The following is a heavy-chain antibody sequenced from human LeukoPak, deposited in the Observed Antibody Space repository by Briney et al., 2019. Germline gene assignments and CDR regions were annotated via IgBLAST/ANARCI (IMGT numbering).Heavy chain of an antibody. J-gene: IGHJ5*02. CDR1: GYKFSDYY. D-gene: IGHD4-17*01. V-gene: IGHV1-2*02. CDR3: ARGTVTTSFVLSGWFDP. CDR2: INRKSGAS. Sequence: GASVKVSCKPSGYKFSDYYIHRVRHAPGPGLEWTPTINRKSGASSSAQSVQGRVTMSRDTSLNTLYMELSRLTSDDTAVYFCARGTVTTSFVLSGWFDPWGPGALVTVSS.